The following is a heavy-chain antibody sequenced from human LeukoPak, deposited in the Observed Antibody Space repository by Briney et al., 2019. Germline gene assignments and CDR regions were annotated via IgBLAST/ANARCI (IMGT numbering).Heavy chain of an antibody. V-gene: IGHV3-7*03. J-gene: IGHJ5*02. CDR1: GFTFSSYA. Sequence: GGSLRLSCAASGFTFSSYAMSWVRQAPGKGLEWVANIKQDGSEKYYVDSVKGRFTISRDNAKNSLYLQMNSLRAEDTAVYYCARDYGDYVFDPWGQGTLVTVSS. D-gene: IGHD4-17*01. CDR3: ARDYGDYVFDP. CDR2: IKQDGSEK.